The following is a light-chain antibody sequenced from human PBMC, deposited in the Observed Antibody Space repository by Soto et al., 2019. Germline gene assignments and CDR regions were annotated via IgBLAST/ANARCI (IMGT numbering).Light chain of an antibody. CDR3: QQSYSTPVG. CDR1: QSISSY. V-gene: IGKV1-39*01. J-gene: IGKJ1*01. CDR2: AAS. Sequence: DIPMTQSPSSLSASVGDRVTITCRASQSISSYLNWYQQKPGKAPKLLIYAASSLQSGVPSRFSGSGSGTDVTLTISSLQPEDFATYYCQQSYSTPVGFGQGTKVEIK.